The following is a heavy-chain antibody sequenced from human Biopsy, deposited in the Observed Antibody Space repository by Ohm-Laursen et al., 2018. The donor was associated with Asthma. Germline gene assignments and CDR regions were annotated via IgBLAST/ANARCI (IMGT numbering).Heavy chain of an antibody. J-gene: IGHJ6*02. Sequence: TLSLTCDVYPGSFSGFFWSWIRQHPGKGLEWIGYIYYSGSTYYNPSLKSRVTISVDTSKNQFSLKLSSVTAADTAVYYCARDGSSVAGTPYGMDVWGQGTTVTVSS. CDR1: PGSFSGFF. CDR3: ARDGSSVAGTPYGMDV. D-gene: IGHD6-19*01. V-gene: IGHV4-31*02. CDR2: IYYSGST.